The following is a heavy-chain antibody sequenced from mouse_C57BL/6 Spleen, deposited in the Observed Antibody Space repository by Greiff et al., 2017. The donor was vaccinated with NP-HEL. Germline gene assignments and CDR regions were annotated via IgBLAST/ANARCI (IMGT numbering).Heavy chain of an antibody. V-gene: IGHV1-52*01. J-gene: IGHJ1*03. Sequence: QVQLQQPGAELVRPGSSVKLSCKASGYTFTSYWMHWVKQRPIQGLEWIGNIDPSDSETHYNQKFKDKATLTVDKSSSPAYMQLSSLTSEDSAVYYCAGGGHHYGSSHWYFDVWGTGTTVTVSS. CDR2: IDPSDSET. CDR3: AGGGHHYGSSHWYFDV. CDR1: GYTFTSYW. D-gene: IGHD1-1*01.